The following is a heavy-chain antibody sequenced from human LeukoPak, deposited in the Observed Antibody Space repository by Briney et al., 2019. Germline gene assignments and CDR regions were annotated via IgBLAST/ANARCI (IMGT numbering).Heavy chain of an antibody. CDR3: AKGRSYYYDSSGYYNYYYYYYMDV. CDR2: ISGSGGST. Sequence: PGGSLRLSCAASGFTFSSYAMSWVRQAPGKGLEWVSAISGSGGSTYYADSVKGRFTIPRDNSKNTLYLQMNSLRAEDTAVYYCAKGRSYYYDSSGYYNYYYYYYMDVWGKGTTVTVSS. CDR1: GFTFSSYA. D-gene: IGHD3-22*01. J-gene: IGHJ6*03. V-gene: IGHV3-23*01.